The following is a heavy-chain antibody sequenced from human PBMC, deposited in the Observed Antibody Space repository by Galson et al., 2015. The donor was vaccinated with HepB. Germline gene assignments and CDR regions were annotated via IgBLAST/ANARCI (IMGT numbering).Heavy chain of an antibody. J-gene: IGHJ6*02. D-gene: IGHD2-21*02. V-gene: IGHV3-53*04. CDR3: ARVSGYCGGDCYLTPEYYYYYGMDV. Sequence: SLRLSCAASGFTVSSNYMSWVRQAPGKGLEWVSVIYSGGSTYYADSVKGRFTISRHNSKNTLYLQMNSLRAEDTAVYYCARVSGYCGGDCYLTPEYYYYYGMDVWGQGTTVTVSS. CDR1: GFTVSSNY. CDR2: IYSGGST.